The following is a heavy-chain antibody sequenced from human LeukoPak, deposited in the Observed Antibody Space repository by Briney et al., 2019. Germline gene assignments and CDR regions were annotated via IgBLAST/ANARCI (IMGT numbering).Heavy chain of an antibody. CDR3: ARHPLLGVRAFDI. CDR1: GGSISSGGYY. V-gene: IGHV4-30-2*01. Sequence: SETLSLTCTVSGGSISSGGYYWSWIRQPPGKGLEWIGYIYHSGSTYYNPSLKSRVTISVDRSKDQFSLKLSSVTAADTAVYYCARHPLLGVRAFDIWGQGTMVTVSS. J-gene: IGHJ3*02. D-gene: IGHD1-26*01. CDR2: IYHSGST.